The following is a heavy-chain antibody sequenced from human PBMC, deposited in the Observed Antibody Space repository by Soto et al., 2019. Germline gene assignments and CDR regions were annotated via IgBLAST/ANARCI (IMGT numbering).Heavy chain of an antibody. CDR1: GGSISSGDYY. CDR2: IYYSGST. D-gene: IGHD6-13*01. Sequence: PSETLSLTCTVSGGSISSGDYYWSWIRQPPGKGLEWIGYIYYSGSTYYNPSLKSRVTISVDTSKNQFSLKLSSVTAADTAVYYCAGGIAAAGPNFDYWGQGTLVTVSS. J-gene: IGHJ4*02. V-gene: IGHV4-30-4*01. CDR3: AGGIAAAGPNFDY.